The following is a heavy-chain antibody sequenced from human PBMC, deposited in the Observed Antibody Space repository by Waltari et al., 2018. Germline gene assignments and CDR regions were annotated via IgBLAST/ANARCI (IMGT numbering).Heavy chain of an antibody. Sequence: EVQLVESGGGLVQPGRSLRLSCAASGFTFDDYAMHWVRQAPGKGLEWVSGISWNSGSIGYADSVKGRFTISRDNAKNSLYLQMNSLRAEDTALYYCARFLYGDWMYYFDYWGQGTLVTVSS. CDR1: GFTFDDYA. V-gene: IGHV3-9*01. CDR2: ISWNSGSI. J-gene: IGHJ4*02. CDR3: ARFLYGDWMYYFDY. D-gene: IGHD4-17*01.